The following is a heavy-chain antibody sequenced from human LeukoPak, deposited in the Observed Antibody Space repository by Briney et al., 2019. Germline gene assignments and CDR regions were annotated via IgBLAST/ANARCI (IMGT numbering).Heavy chain of an antibody. D-gene: IGHD1/OR15-1a*01. Sequence: PSETLSLTCAVYGGSFSAYYWGWIRQPPGKGLEWIGEINHSGSTNYNPSLKSRVTISVDTSKNQFSLKLSSVTAADTAVYYCARGQEQDQDAFDIWGQGTMVTVSS. CDR1: GGSFSAYY. V-gene: IGHV4-34*01. J-gene: IGHJ3*02. CDR3: ARGQEQDQDAFDI. CDR2: INHSGST.